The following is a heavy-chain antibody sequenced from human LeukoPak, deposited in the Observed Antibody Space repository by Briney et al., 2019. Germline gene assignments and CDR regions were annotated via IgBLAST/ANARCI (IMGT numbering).Heavy chain of an antibody. J-gene: IGHJ3*02. Sequence: GRSLRLSCAASGFTFSSYGMHWVRQAPGKGLEWVAVISYDGSNKYYADSVKGRFTISRDNSKNTLYLQMNSLRAEDTAVHYCAKGPEKVLWFGELYGAFDIWGQGTMVTVSS. CDR2: ISYDGSNK. V-gene: IGHV3-30*18. CDR1: GFTFSSYG. CDR3: AKGPEKVLWFGELYGAFDI. D-gene: IGHD3-10*01.